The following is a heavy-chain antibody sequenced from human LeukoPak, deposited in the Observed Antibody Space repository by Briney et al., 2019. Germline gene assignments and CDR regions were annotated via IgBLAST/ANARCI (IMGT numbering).Heavy chain of an antibody. V-gene: IGHV1-2*02. D-gene: IGHD3-22*01. CDR2: INPNSGGT. CDR1: GYTFTGYY. J-gene: IGHJ3*02. Sequence: GASVKVSCKASGYTFTGYYMHWVRQAPGQGLEWMGWINPNSGGTNYAQKFQGRVTMTRDTSISTAYVELSRLRSDDTAVYYCARDTDLHYYDSSGYPDAFDIWGQGTMVTVSS. CDR3: ARDTDLHYYDSSGYPDAFDI.